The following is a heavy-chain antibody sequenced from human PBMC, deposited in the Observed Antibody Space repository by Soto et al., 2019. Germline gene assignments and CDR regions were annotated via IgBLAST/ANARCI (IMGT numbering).Heavy chain of an antibody. J-gene: IGHJ5*02. D-gene: IGHD2-2*01. V-gene: IGHV4-4*02. CDR3: ARVRQYCSSTSCYLDP. CDR2: IHHSGST. Sequence: TLSLTCGVSGDSISSSNWWNWARQPPGKGLEWIGEIHHSGSTNYNPSLKSRVTISVDKSKNQFSLKLNSVTAADTAVYYCARVRQYCSSTSCYLDPWGRGTLVTVSS. CDR1: GDSISSSNW.